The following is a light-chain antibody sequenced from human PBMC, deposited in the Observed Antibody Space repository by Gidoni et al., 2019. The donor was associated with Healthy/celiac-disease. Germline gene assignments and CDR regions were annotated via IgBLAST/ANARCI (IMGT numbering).Light chain of an antibody. CDR3: HQYRNWPSLT. Sequence: VMTQSPAIVSVSPGDTSTLSCRASQAINSNLAWYQQRPGQAPRLLIYVASTRATGISARFSGSGSGTEFTLNISSLQFEDFAVYYCHQYRNWPSLTFGGXTKVDIK. V-gene: IGKV3-15*01. J-gene: IGKJ4*01. CDR1: QAINSN. CDR2: VAS.